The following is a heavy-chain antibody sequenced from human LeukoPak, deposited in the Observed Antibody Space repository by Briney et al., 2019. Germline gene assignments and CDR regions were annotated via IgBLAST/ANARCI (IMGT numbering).Heavy chain of an antibody. J-gene: IGHJ5*02. V-gene: IGHV4-34*01. D-gene: IGHD5-18*01. CDR2: INHSGST. CDR1: GGSFSGYY. CDR3: ARGGRYSYGYRRGTINWFDP. Sequence: SETLSLTCAVYGGSFSGYYWSWIRQPPGKGLEWIGEINHSGSTNYNPSLKSRVTISVDTSKNQFSLKLSSVTAADTAVYYCARGGRYSYGYRRGTINWFDPWGRGTLVTVSS.